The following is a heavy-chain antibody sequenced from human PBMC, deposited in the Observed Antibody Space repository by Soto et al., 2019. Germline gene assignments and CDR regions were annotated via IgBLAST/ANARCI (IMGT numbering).Heavy chain of an antibody. CDR1: GFTFDDYA. V-gene: IGHV3-9*01. CDR3: VKDESINWYSGHFRH. D-gene: IGHD6-13*01. CDR2: INWNSGSI. J-gene: IGHJ1*01. Sequence: QPGGSLRLSCAASGFTFDDYAMHWVRQVPGKGLEWVSGINWNSGSIGYADSVKGRFAISRDNAKNSLHLQMNSLRAEDTAFYYCVKDESINWYSGHFRHWGQGTLVTSPQ.